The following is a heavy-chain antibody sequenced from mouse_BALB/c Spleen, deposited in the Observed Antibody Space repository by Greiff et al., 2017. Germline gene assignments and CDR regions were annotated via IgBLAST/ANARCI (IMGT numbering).Heavy chain of an antibody. V-gene: IGHV5-4*02. J-gene: IGHJ4*01. CDR1: GFTFSDYY. CDR2: ISDGGSYT. D-gene: IGHD2-10*02. Sequence: EVNVVESGGGLVKPGGSLKLSCAASGFTFSDYYMYWVRQTPEKRLEWVATISDGGSYTYYPDSVKGRFTISRDNAKNNLYLQMSSLKSEDTAMYYCARGSAYGPAAMDYWGQGTSVTVSS. CDR3: ARGSAYGPAAMDY.